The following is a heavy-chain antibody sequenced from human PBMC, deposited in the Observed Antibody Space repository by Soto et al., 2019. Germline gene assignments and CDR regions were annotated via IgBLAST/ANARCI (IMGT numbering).Heavy chain of an antibody. Sequence: SETMYLTCTVSVGSISSYYWSWIRQTTGKGLEWIGYIYYSGSTNYNPSLKSRVTISVDTSKNQFSLKLSSVTAADTAVYYCARVGIGEWLPWKTFDYWGQGTLVTVSS. J-gene: IGHJ4*02. CDR3: ARVGIGEWLPWKTFDY. V-gene: IGHV4-59*01. CDR1: VGSISSYY. D-gene: IGHD3-3*01. CDR2: IYYSGST.